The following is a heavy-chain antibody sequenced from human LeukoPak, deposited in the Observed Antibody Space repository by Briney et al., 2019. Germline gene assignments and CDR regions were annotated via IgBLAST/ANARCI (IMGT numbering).Heavy chain of an antibody. D-gene: IGHD1-26*01. Sequence: SETLSLTCTVSGGSVSSGSYYWSWIRQPPGKGLEWIGYIYYSGSTNYNPSLKSRVTISVDTSKNQFSLKLSSVTAADTAVYYCARDSRPLGATKGYFDYWGQGTLVTVSS. V-gene: IGHV4-61*01. CDR2: IYYSGST. J-gene: IGHJ4*02. CDR3: ARDSRPLGATKGYFDY. CDR1: GGSVSSGSYY.